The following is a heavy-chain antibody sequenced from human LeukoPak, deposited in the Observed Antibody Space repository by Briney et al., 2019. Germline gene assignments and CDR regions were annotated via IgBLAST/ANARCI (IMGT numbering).Heavy chain of an antibody. Sequence: GGSLRLSCAASGFTFSSYGMSWVRQAPGKGLEWVSYISSSGSTIYYADSVKGRFTISRDNAKNSLYLQMNSLRAEDTAVYYCARKMVRDAFDIWGQGTMVTVSS. CDR3: ARKMVRDAFDI. CDR2: ISSSGSTI. D-gene: IGHD3-10*01. V-gene: IGHV3-48*04. CDR1: GFTFSSYG. J-gene: IGHJ3*02.